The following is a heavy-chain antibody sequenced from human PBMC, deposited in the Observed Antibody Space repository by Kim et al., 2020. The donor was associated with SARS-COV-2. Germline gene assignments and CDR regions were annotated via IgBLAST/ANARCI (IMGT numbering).Heavy chain of an antibody. CDR3: AKARASSGYRPADY. J-gene: IGHJ4*02. V-gene: IGHV3-30*02. D-gene: IGHD3-22*01. Sequence: ADSGTGLFTISRDNSKNTVYLKMNRLRAEDTAVYCCAKARASSGYRPADYWGQGTLVTVSS.